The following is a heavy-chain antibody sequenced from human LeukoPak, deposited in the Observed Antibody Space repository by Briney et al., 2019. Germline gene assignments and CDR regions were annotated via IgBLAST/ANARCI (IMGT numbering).Heavy chain of an antibody. J-gene: IGHJ4*02. CDR1: ADSLSSGGHY. V-gene: IGHV4-31*03. CDR3: ARGGNRFGGFYFDY. Sequence: SETLSLTCTVSADSLSSGGHYWAWIRQFPGKGLESIGFIHHSGRSRHNPSLNDRVAISVDTSRKQFALKLSSVTAADTAMYYCARGGNRFGGFYFDYWGQGIQVIVSS. CDR2: IHHSGRS. D-gene: IGHD3-10*01.